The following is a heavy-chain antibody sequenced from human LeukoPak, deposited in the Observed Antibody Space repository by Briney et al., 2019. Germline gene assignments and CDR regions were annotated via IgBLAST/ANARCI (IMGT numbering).Heavy chain of an antibody. Sequence: SVKVSCKASGYTFTGFYMHWVRQAPGQGLEWMGGIIPIFGTANYAQKFQGRVTITADKSTSTAYMELSSLRSEDTAVYYCARDDSGDYGSGSQLDYWGQGTLVTVSS. CDR1: GYTFTGFY. V-gene: IGHV1-69*06. J-gene: IGHJ4*02. CDR3: ARDDSGDYGSGSQLDY. CDR2: IIPIFGTA. D-gene: IGHD3-10*01.